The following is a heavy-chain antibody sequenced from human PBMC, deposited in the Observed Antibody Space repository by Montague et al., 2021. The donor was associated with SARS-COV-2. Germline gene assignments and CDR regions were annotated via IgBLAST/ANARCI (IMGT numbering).Heavy chain of an antibody. V-gene: IGHV4-34*01. CDR3: ARGRTVTTFYYYYGMDV. D-gene: IGHD4-17*01. J-gene: IGHJ6*02. Sequence: SETLSLTCALYGGSFSGYYWRWIRQPPGKGLEWIGEINHSGSTNXNPSLKSRVTISVDTSKNQFSLKLSSVTAADTAVYYCARGRTVTTFYYYYGMDVWGQGTTVTVSS. CDR1: GGSFSGYY. CDR2: INHSGST.